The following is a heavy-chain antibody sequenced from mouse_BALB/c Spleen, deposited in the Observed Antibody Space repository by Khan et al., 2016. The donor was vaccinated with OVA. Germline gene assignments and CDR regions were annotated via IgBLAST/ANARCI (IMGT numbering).Heavy chain of an antibody. CDR3: ARDLHYRVDY. Sequence: QVQLKESGPGLVAPSQSLSITCTVSGFSLTSYGVHWVRQPPGKGLEWLGVIWAGGSTNYNSALMSRLSISKDNSKSQVFLKMNSLQTDDTDMYGCARDLHYRVDYWGQGTSVTVSS. CDR2: IWAGGST. J-gene: IGHJ4*01. CDR1: GFSLTSYG. V-gene: IGHV2-9*02. D-gene: IGHD1-1*01.